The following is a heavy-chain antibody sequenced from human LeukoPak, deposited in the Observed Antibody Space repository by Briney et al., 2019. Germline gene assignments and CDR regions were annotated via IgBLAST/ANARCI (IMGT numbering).Heavy chain of an antibody. CDR3: ARDCGGDCYYDY. V-gene: IGHV3-23*01. J-gene: IGHJ4*02. D-gene: IGHD2-21*01. CDR2: VSGSGGST. Sequence: GGSLRLSCAASGFTFSSYAMNWVRQAPGKGLEWVSSVSGSGGSTLYADSVKGRFTISRDNSKNTLYLQMNSLRAEDTAVYYCARDCGGDCYYDYWGQGTLVTVSS. CDR1: GFTFSSYA.